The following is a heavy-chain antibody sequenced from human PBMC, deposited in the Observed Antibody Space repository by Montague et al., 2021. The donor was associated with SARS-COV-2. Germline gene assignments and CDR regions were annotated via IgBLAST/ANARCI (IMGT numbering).Heavy chain of an antibody. V-gene: IGHV4-61*02. D-gene: IGHD3-22*01. Sequence: TLSLTCTVSGGSISSGSYYWSWIRQPAGKGLEWNRRIYTSGSTNYNPSLKSRVTISVDTSKNQFSLKLSSVTAADTAVYYCARVVGFSDSSGYYFDYWGQGTLVTVSS. CDR3: ARVVGFSDSSGYYFDY. CDR1: GGSISSGSYY. J-gene: IGHJ4*02. CDR2: IYTSGST.